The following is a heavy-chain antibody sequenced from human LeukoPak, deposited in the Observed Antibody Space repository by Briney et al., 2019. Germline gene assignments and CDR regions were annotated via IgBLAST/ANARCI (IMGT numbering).Heavy chain of an antibody. D-gene: IGHD3-10*01. CDR3: ARHAYGSGSYSLYYFDY. V-gene: IGHV4-34*01. Sequence: PSETLSLTCAVYGGSFSGYYWSWIRQPPGKGLGWIGEINHSGSTNYNPSLKSRVTISVDTSKNQFSLKLSSVTAADTAVYYCARHAYGSGSYSLYYFDYWGQGTLVTVSS. CDR1: GGSFSGYY. CDR2: INHSGST. J-gene: IGHJ4*02.